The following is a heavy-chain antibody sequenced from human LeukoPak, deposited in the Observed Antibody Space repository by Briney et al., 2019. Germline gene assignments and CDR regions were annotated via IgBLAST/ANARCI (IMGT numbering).Heavy chain of an antibody. Sequence: ASVKVSCKASGYTFSGYYLHWVRQAPGQGLEWMGWINLNSGVTNYAQKFQGRVTMTRDTSISTAYMELSRLRSDDTAVYYCARDVEEICSSTSCYGDMDVWGKGTTVTVSS. CDR3: ARDVEEICSSTSCYGDMDV. D-gene: IGHD2-2*01. J-gene: IGHJ6*03. CDR1: GYTFSGYY. CDR2: INLNSGVT. V-gene: IGHV1-2*02.